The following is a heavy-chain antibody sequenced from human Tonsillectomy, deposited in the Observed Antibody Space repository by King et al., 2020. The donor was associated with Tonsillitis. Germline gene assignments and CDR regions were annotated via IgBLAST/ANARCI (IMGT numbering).Heavy chain of an antibody. CDR3: AKGGEWELLYYYGMDV. D-gene: IGHD1-26*01. CDR1: GFTFSSYG. V-gene: IGHV3-30*18. J-gene: IGHJ6*02. CDR2: ISYDGSNK. Sequence: QLVQSGGGVVQPGRSLRLSCAASGFTFSSYGMHWVRQAPGKGLEWVAVISYDGSNKNYADSVKGRFTISRDNSKNTLYLQMNSLRSEDTAVYYCAKGGEWELLYYYGMDVWGQGTTVTVSS.